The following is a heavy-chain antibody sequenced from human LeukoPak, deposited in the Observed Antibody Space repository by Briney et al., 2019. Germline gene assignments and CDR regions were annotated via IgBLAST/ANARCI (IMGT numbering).Heavy chain of an antibody. J-gene: IGHJ6*02. V-gene: IGHV3-21*01. CDR2: ISSSSSYI. Sequence: GGSLRLSCAASGFTFSSYSMNWVRQALGKGLEWVSSISSSSSYIYYADSVKGRFTISRDSAKNSLYLQMNSLRAEDTAVYYCAREDTSYYYGMDVWGQGTTVTVSS. CDR3: AREDTSYYYGMDV. CDR1: GFTFSSYS.